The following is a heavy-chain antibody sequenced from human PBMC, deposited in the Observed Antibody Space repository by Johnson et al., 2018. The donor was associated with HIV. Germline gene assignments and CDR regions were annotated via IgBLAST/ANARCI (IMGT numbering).Heavy chain of an antibody. CDR2: INSDGSST. CDR3: ALVGAHDAFDI. D-gene: IGHD1-26*01. Sequence: VQLVESGGGLVQPGGSLRLSCAASGFTFSSYWMHWVRQAPGKGLVWVSRINSDGSSTYYADSVKGRFTISRDNSKNTLYLQMNSLRAEDTAVYYCALVGAHDAFDIWGQGTMVTVSS. V-gene: IGHV3-74*02. CDR1: GFTFSSYW. J-gene: IGHJ3*02.